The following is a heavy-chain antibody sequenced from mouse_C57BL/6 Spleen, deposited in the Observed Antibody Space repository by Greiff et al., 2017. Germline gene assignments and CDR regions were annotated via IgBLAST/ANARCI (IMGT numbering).Heavy chain of an antibody. CDR3: TALGDGYC. V-gene: IGHV14-4*01. J-gene: IGHJ2*01. D-gene: IGHD2-3*01. Sequence: VQLQQSGAELVRPGASVKLSCTASGFNIKDDYMHWVKQRPEQGLEWIGWIDPENGDTEYASKFQGKATITADTSSNTAYLQLSSLTSEDTAVYYCTALGDGYCWGQGTTLTVSS. CDR1: GFNIKDDY. CDR2: IDPENGDT.